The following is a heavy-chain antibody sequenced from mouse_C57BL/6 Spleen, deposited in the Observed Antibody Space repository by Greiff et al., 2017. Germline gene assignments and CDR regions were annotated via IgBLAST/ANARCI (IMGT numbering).Heavy chain of an antibody. CDR1: GYSFTDYN. CDR3: ARKVRGSSYWYFDV. Sequence: VQLQQSGPELVKPGASVKISCKASGYSFTDYNMNWVKQSNGKRLEWIGVINPNYGTTSYNQKFKGKATLTADQSSSTAYMQLNSLTSEDSAVYYCARKVRGSSYWYFDVWGTGTTVTVSS. V-gene: IGHV1-39*01. D-gene: IGHD1-1*01. CDR2: INPNYGTT. J-gene: IGHJ1*03.